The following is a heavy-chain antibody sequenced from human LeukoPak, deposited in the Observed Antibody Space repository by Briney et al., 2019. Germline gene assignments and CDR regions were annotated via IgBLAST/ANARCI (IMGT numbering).Heavy chain of an antibody. CDR2: IYHSGST. Sequence: SETLSLTCTVSGGSISSGGYYWGWIRQPPGKGLEWSGYIYHSGSTYYNPSLKSRVTISVDRSKNQFSLKLSSVTAADTAVYYCARSSRRVIVGATFDYWGQGTLVTVSS. D-gene: IGHD1-26*01. V-gene: IGHV4-30-2*01. CDR3: ARSSRRVIVGATFDY. J-gene: IGHJ4*02. CDR1: GGSISSGGYY.